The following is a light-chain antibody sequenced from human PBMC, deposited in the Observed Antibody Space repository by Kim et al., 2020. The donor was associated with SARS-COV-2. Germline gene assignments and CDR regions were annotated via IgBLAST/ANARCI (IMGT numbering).Light chain of an antibody. Sequence: GQSFTISCTGTSSAIGGYNHVSWYQQHPGKAPKLMIYELSKWPSGVPDRFSGSKSGNTASLTVSGLQADDEANYYCSSYGGNNNWVFGGGTQLTVL. CDR2: ELS. J-gene: IGLJ3*02. CDR3: SSYGGNNNWV. CDR1: SSAIGGYNH. V-gene: IGLV2-8*01.